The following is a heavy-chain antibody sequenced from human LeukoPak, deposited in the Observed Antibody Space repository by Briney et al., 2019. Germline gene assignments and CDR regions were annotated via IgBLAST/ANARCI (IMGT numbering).Heavy chain of an antibody. J-gene: IGHJ4*02. Sequence: QSSQTLSLTCTVSGGSISSGDYYWNWIRQPTGKGLEWIGYIYYSGSTYYNPSLKSRVTISLDTSKTQFSLRLSSVTAADTAVYYCSRGLRGRSGYYFDSWGQGTLVTVSS. CDR1: GGSISSGDYY. CDR2: IYYSGST. CDR3: SRGLRGRSGYYFDS. V-gene: IGHV4-30-4*01.